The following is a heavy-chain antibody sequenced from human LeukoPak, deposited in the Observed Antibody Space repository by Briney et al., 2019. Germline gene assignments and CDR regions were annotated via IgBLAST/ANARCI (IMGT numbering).Heavy chain of an antibody. Sequence: GGSLRLSCAASGFTFSSDAMHWVRQAPGKGLEWVAVISYDGSNKYYADSVKGRFTISRDNSKNTLYLQMNSLRAEDTAVYYCGREDCSGGSCYSFDYWGQGTLVTVSS. CDR3: GREDCSGGSCYSFDY. J-gene: IGHJ4*02. CDR2: ISYDGSNK. CDR1: GFTFSSDA. D-gene: IGHD2-15*01. V-gene: IGHV3-30*04.